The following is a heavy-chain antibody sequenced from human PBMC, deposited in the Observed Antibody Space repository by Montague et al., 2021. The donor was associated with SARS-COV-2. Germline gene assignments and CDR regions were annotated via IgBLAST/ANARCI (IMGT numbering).Heavy chain of an antibody. J-gene: IGHJ4*02. D-gene: IGHD3-22*01. CDR1: GFIFDDYG. Sequence: SLRLSCAASGFIFDDYGMNWVRQAPGKGLEWVSGINWNGDTTRYAGSVRGRFTISRDNAKRSLYLQMNSLRADDTALYYCARLRDSGAYGAPDAYWGQGTLVTVSS. CDR2: INWNGDTT. V-gene: IGHV3-20*04. CDR3: ARLRDSGAYGAPDAY.